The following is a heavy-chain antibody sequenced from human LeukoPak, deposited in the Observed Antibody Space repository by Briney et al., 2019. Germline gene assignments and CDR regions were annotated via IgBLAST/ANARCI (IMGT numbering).Heavy chain of an antibody. CDR2: IYSSGGT. Sequence: GGSLRLSCAASEFTVSVNYMSWVRQAPGKGLEWVSFIYSSGGTYYADSVKGRFTISRDSSKNILHLQMNTLRAEDTAVYHCARGPSGYHNTGGQGTLVTVSS. J-gene: IGHJ4*02. CDR3: ARGPSGYHNT. CDR1: EFTVSVNY. D-gene: IGHD5-12*01. V-gene: IGHV3-66*01.